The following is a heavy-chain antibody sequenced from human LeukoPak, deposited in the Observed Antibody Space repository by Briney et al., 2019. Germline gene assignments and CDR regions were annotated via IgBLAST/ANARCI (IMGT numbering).Heavy chain of an antibody. CDR2: IKQDGSEK. Sequence: ETLSLTCTVSIDSMFGYFWSWVRQAPGKGLEWVANIKQDGSEKYYVDSVKGRFTISRDNAKNSLYLQMNSLRAEDTAVYYCASLPPHSSGYDYWGQGTLVTVSS. V-gene: IGHV3-7*01. D-gene: IGHD3-22*01. CDR1: IDSMFGYF. CDR3: ASLPPHSSGYDY. J-gene: IGHJ4*02.